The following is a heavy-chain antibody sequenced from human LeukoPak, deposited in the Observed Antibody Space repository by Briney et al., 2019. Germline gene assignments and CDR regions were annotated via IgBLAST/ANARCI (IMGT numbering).Heavy chain of an antibody. V-gene: IGHV3-9*01. CDR3: ARMRGRRDYYYGMDV. Sequence: GRSLRLSCAASGFTFADYAMHWVRQAPGKGLEWVSGISWNSGSIGYADSVKGRFTISRDNAKNSLYLQMNSLRAEDAALYYCARMRGRRDYYYGMDVWGQGTTVTVSS. D-gene: IGHD2-15*01. CDR1: GFTFADYA. J-gene: IGHJ6*02. CDR2: ISWNSGSI.